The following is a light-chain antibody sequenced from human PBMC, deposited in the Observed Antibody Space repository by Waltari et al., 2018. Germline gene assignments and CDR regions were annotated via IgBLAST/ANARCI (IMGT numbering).Light chain of an antibody. CDR1: ELPRKY. Sequence: SYELTQPPSVSVSPGQTARITCSGHELPRKYAYGFQQKSGPAPRMVIYEDTKRPSRSPARFSGSSSGTVATLTITGAQVDDEADYYFYSSDTTGLRVFGTGTEVTVL. J-gene: IGLJ1*01. V-gene: IGLV3-10*01. CDR2: EDT. CDR3: YSSDTTGLRV.